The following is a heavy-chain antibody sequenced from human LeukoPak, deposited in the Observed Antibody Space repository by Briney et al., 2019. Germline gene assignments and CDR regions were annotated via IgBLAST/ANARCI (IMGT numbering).Heavy chain of an antibody. V-gene: IGHV3-23*01. CDR1: GFTFSSYG. CDR2: ISGSGGST. D-gene: IGHD1-26*01. CDR3: AKGPEWELPYFDY. J-gene: IGHJ4*02. Sequence: PGGSLRLSCAASGFTFSSYGMSWVRQAPGKGLEWVSAISGSGGSTYYADSVKGRFTISRDNSKNTLYLQMNSLRAGDTAVYYCAKGPEWELPYFDYWGQGTLVTVSS.